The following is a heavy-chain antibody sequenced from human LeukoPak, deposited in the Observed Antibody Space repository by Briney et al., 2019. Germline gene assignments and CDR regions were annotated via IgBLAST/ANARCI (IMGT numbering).Heavy chain of an antibody. V-gene: IGHV4-61*02. CDR2: IYTSGST. D-gene: IGHD6-19*01. Sequence: SSETLSLTCTVSGGSISSGSYYWSWIRQPDGKGLEWIGRIYTSGSTNYNPSLKSRVTISVDTSKNQFSLKLSSVTAADTGVYYCAREVIAVAGTGNFDYWGQGTLVTVSS. CDR1: GGSISSGSYY. J-gene: IGHJ4*02. CDR3: AREVIAVAGTGNFDY.